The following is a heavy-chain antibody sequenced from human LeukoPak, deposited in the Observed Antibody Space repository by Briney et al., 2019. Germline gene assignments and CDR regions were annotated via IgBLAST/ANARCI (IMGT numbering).Heavy chain of an antibody. CDR1: GYTFTSYG. D-gene: IGHD3-22*01. Sequence: GASVKVSCKASGYTFTSYGIRWVRQAPGQGLEWMGWISAYNGNTNYAQKLQGRVTMTTDTSTNTAYMELRSLRSDDTAVYYCAREMDYYDSSGYPPFDYWGQGTLVTVSS. V-gene: IGHV1-18*01. J-gene: IGHJ4*02. CDR2: ISAYNGNT. CDR3: AREMDYYDSSGYPPFDY.